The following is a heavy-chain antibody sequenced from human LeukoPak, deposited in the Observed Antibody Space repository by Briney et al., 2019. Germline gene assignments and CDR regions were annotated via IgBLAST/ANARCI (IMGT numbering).Heavy chain of an antibody. V-gene: IGHV3-21*01. J-gene: IGHJ4*02. CDR1: GFTFSSYT. Sequence: TGRSLRLSCGASGFTFSSYTMIWVRQAPGMGLEWVSSISSSSSSIYYADSVKGRFTISRDNAKNSLYLQMNSLRAEDTSVYYCATEGRSTTPGYWGQGTLVIVSS. CDR3: ATEGRSTTPGY. D-gene: IGHD6-13*01. CDR2: ISSSSSSI.